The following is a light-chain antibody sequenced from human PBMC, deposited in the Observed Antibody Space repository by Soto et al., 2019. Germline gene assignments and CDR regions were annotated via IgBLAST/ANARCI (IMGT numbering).Light chain of an antibody. J-gene: IGKJ1*01. CDR2: GAS. CDR1: QSVSNTY. V-gene: IGKV3-20*01. Sequence: EILLTQSPGTLSLSPGERATLSCRASQSVSNTYLAWYQQKPGQAPRLLIFGASSRATGIPDRFSGSGSETDFTLTISRLEPEDSAVYYCQKYRGSPQTFGQGTKVDI. CDR3: QKYRGSPQT.